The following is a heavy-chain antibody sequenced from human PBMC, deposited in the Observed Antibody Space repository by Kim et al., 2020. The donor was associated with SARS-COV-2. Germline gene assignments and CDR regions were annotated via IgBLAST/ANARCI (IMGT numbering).Heavy chain of an antibody. CDR2: IYYSGST. CDR1: GGSISSGGYY. V-gene: IGHV4-31*03. J-gene: IGHJ4*02. D-gene: IGHD4-17*01. Sequence: SETLSLTCTVSGGSISSGGYYWSWIRQHPGKGLEWIGYIYYSGSTYYNPSLKSRVTISVDTSKNQFSLKLSSVTAADTAVYYCARLSHGDYHEYYFDYWGQGTLVTVSS. CDR3: ARLSHGDYHEYYFDY.